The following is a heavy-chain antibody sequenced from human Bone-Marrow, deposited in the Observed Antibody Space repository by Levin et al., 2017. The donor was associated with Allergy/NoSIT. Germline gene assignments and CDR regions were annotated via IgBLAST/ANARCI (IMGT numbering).Heavy chain of an antibody. CDR1: GGSISSSSYY. V-gene: IGHV4-39*01. D-gene: IGHD6-19*01. CDR3: ASSIAVAGPRGYFDY. Sequence: SETLSLTCTVSGGSISSSSYYWGWIRQPPGTGLEWIGSIYYSGSTYYNPSLKSRVTISVDTSKNQFSLKLSSVTAADTAVYYCASSIAVAGPRGYFDYWGQGTLVTVSS. CDR2: IYYSGST. J-gene: IGHJ4*02.